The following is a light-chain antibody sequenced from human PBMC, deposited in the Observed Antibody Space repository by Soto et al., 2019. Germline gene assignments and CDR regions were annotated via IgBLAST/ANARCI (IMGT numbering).Light chain of an antibody. CDR3: QQYCGSPPYT. CDR1: QSVTTNY. CDR2: AAS. Sequence: EIVLTQSPGTLSLSPGERATLSCRASQSVTTNYLAWYQQKPGQAPSLLVYAASARASDIPDRFSGSGSGTDFTLTISRLQHEDSAVYYCQQYCGSPPYTFGQGTKVEIK. J-gene: IGKJ2*01. V-gene: IGKV3-20*01.